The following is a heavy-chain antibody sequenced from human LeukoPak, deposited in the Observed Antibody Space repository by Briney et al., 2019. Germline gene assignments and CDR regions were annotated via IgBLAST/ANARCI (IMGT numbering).Heavy chain of an antibody. J-gene: IGHJ6*03. D-gene: IGHD3-9*01. Sequence: SETLSLTCTVSGGSISSSSYYWGWIRQPPGKGLEWIGYIYYSGSTNYNPSLKSRVTISVDTSKNQFSLKLSSVTAADTAVYYCARINLLRYFDHYYYYMDVWGKGTTVTVSS. CDR1: GGSISSSSYY. CDR2: IYYSGST. CDR3: ARINLLRYFDHYYYYMDV. V-gene: IGHV4-61*05.